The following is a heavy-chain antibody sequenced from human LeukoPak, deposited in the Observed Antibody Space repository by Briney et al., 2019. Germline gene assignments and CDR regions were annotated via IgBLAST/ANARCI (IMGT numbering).Heavy chain of an antibody. V-gene: IGHV4-4*07. J-gene: IGHJ5*02. CDR2: IYTSGST. Sequence: SETLSLTCTVSGGSISSYYWSWIRQPAGKGLEWIGRIYTSGSTNYNPSLKSRVTMSVDTSKNQFSLKLSSVTAADTAVYYCARDGGYSDYAAIWFDPWGQGTLVTVSS. CDR1: GGSISSYY. CDR3: ARDGGYSDYAAIWFDP. D-gene: IGHD4-11*01.